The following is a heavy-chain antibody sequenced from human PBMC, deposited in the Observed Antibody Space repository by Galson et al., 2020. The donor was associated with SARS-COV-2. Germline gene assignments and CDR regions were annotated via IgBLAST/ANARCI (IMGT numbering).Heavy chain of an antibody. CDR2: IYHTGST. J-gene: IGHJ6*02. D-gene: IGHD5-12*01. Sequence: SETLSLTCAVSGGSISSNNWWTWVRQPPRKGLEWIGKIYHTGSTNYDPSLKSRVTISVDKSKNQLSLKLRSMTAADTGVYYCARDHSGYLQLYGSYCYGMDVWGQGTTVTVSS. V-gene: IGHV4-4*02. CDR3: ARDHSGYLQLYGSYCYGMDV. CDR1: GGSISSNNW.